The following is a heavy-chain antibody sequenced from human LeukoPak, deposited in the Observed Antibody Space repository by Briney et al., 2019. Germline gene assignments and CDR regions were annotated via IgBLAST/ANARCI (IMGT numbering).Heavy chain of an antibody. CDR3: ARGGAARPDF. J-gene: IGHJ4*02. CDR2: ITGNSNYI. Sequence: GGSLRLSCAASGFTFSIYSINWVRQAPGKGLEWVSFITGNSNYIYYADSVKGRFTISRDNAKNSLYLQMNSLRVEDTAVYYCARGGAARPDFWGQGTLVTVSS. V-gene: IGHV3-21*01. D-gene: IGHD6-6*01. CDR1: GFTFSIYS.